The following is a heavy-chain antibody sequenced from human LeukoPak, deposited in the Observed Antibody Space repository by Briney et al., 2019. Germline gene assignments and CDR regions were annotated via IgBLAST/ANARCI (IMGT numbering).Heavy chain of an antibody. V-gene: IGHV4-59*01. J-gene: IGHJ4*02. CDR3: ARANRYDLYFDY. CDR2: IYYSGST. CDR1: GGSISSYC. D-gene: IGHD5-12*01. Sequence: SETLSLTCTVSGGSISSYCWSWIRQPPGKGLEWIGYIYYSGSTNYNPSLKSRVTISVDTSKNQFSLKLSSVTAADTAVYYCARANRYDLYFDYWGQGTLVAVSS.